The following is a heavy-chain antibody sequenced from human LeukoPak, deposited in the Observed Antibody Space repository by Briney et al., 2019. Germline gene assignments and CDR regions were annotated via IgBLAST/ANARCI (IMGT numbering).Heavy chain of an antibody. V-gene: IGHV4-59*10. J-gene: IGHJ4*02. Sequence: SETLSLTCAVSGDSIRSYYWSWIRQPAGKGLEWIGRIYTSAIYTNWNTNYNPSLKSRVTMSVETSKNQFSLKLSSVTAADTAVYYCGISAAGHSLYFDYWGQGTLVTVSS. CDR3: GISAAGHSLYFDY. CDR1: GDSIRSYY. D-gene: IGHD6-13*01. CDR2: IYTSAIYTNWNT.